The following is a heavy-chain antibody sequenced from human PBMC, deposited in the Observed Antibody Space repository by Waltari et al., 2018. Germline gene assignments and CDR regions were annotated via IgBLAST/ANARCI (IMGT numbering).Heavy chain of an antibody. J-gene: IGHJ6*02. CDR1: GYTFTSYG. CDR2: ISAYNGNT. V-gene: IGHV1-18*01. Sequence: QVQLVQSGAEVKKPGASVKVSCKASGYTFTSYGISWVRQAPGQGLEWMGWISAYNGNTNYAQKLQGRVTMTTDTSTSTAYMELRSLRSDDTAVYYCARDGVPQENYYYYYGMDVWGQGTTVTVSS. CDR3: ARDGVPQENYYYYYGMDV.